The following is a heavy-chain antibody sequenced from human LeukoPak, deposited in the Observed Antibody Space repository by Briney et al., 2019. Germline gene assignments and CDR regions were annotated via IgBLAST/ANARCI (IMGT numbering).Heavy chain of an antibody. CDR3: ARESLSYYDSSGSYSYYFDY. Sequence: PAGGSLRLSCAASGFSFSNFAMHWVRQAPGKGLEYVSTISENGDGTYYANSVKGRFTISRDNSKNTLYLQMGSLRAEDMAVYYCARESLSYYDSSGSYSYYFDYWGQGTLVTVSS. V-gene: IGHV3-64*01. CDR1: GFSFSNFA. CDR2: ISENGDGT. J-gene: IGHJ4*02. D-gene: IGHD3-22*01.